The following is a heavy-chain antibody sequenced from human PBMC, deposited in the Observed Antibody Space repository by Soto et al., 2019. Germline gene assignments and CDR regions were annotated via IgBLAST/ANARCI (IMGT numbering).Heavy chain of an antibody. D-gene: IGHD3-22*01. CDR1: GFTFSSYA. V-gene: IGHV3-23*01. CDR3: AKDRSSSGYYPSFDY. Sequence: SLRLSCAASGFTFSSYAMSWVRQAPGKGLEWVSAISGSGGSTYYADSVKGRFTISRDNSKNTLYLQMNSLRAEDTAEYYCAKDRSSSGYYPSFDYWGQGTLVTVSS. J-gene: IGHJ4*02. CDR2: ISGSGGST.